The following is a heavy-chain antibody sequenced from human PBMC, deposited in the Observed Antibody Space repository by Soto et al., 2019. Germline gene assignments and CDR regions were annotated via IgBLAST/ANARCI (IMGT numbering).Heavy chain of an antibody. CDR3: ARLGGYYQALDY. J-gene: IGHJ4*02. CDR1: GGSINNYY. Sequence: PSETLSLTCTVSGGSINNYYWSWIRQPPGKGLEFIGYIYYAGTTTYNPSLKSRVTISVDTSKNQFSLKLSSVTAADTAVYYCARLGGYYQALDYWGQGTQVTVSS. V-gene: IGHV4-59*08. CDR2: IYYAGTT. D-gene: IGHD3-22*01.